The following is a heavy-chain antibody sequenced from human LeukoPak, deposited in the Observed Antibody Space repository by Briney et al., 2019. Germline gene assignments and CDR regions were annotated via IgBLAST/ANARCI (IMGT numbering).Heavy chain of an antibody. J-gene: IGHJ4*02. D-gene: IGHD4-17*01. Sequence: SETLSLTCAVYGGSFSGYYWSWIRQPPGKGLEWIGEINHSGSTNYNPSLKSRVTISVDTYKNQFSLKLSSVPAADTAVYYCARGQTVTDGYYFDYWGQGTLVTVSS. CDR2: INHSGST. V-gene: IGHV4-34*01. CDR3: ARGQTVTDGYYFDY. CDR1: GGSFSGYY.